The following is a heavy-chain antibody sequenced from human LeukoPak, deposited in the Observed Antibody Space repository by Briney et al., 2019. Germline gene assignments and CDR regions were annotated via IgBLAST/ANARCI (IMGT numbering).Heavy chain of an antibody. J-gene: IGHJ4*02. CDR1: GGSISSGGYY. CDR3: ARKTKDYYDSSGPFDY. D-gene: IGHD3-22*01. CDR2: IYYSGST. Sequence: SETLSLTCTVPGGSISSGGYYWSWIRQHPGKGLEWIGYIYYSGSTYYNPSLKSRVTISVDTSKNQFSLKLSSVTAADTAVYYCARKTKDYYDSSGPFDYWGQGTLVTVSS. V-gene: IGHV4-31*03.